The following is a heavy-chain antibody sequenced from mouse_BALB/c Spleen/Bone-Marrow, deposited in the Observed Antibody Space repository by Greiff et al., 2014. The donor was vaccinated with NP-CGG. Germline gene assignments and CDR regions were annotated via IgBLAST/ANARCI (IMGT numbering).Heavy chain of an antibody. CDR1: GFNIKDTY. Sequence: EVQLQQSGAELVKPGASVKLSCTASGFNIKDTYMHWVKQRPEQGLEWIGRIDPANGNTKYDQKFQGKATITTYTSSNTAYLQLMSLTCEDTAVYSGANYYYGDDLFAYWGQGTLVTVSA. V-gene: IGHV14-3*02. J-gene: IGHJ3*01. CDR2: IDPANGNT. CDR3: ANYYYGDDLFAY. D-gene: IGHD1-1*01.